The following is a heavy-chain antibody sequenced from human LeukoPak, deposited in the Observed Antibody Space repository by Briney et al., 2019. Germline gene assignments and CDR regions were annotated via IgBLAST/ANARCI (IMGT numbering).Heavy chain of an antibody. CDR2: IDPSDSYT. CDR1: GYSFTSYW. Sequence: GESLKISCKGSGYSFTSYWISWVRQMPGKGLEWMGRIDPSDSYTNYSPSFQGHVTISADKYISTAYLQWSRLKASDSAMYYCARGSRYCSGGSCYWDGDAFDIWGQGTMVTVSS. CDR3: ARGSRYCSGGSCYWDGDAFDI. V-gene: IGHV5-10-1*01. J-gene: IGHJ3*02. D-gene: IGHD2-15*01.